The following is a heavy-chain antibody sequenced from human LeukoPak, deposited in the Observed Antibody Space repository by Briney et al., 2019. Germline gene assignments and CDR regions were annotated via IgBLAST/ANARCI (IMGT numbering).Heavy chain of an antibody. J-gene: IGHJ6*03. D-gene: IGHD2-2*01. CDR3: VREYQLLGYYYYYMDD. CDR1: GFTFSDHY. Sequence: GGSLRLSCAASGFTFSDHYMDWVRQAPGKGLEWVGRIRNKANSYTTEYAASVKGRFTISRDDSKNSLYLQMNSLKAEDTAVYYCVREYQLLGYYYYYMDDWGKGTTVTVSS. CDR2: IRNKANSYTT. V-gene: IGHV3-72*01.